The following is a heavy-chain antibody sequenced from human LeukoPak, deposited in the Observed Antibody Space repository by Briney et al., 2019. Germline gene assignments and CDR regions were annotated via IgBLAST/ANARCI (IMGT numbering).Heavy chain of an antibody. Sequence: PGGSLRLSCAASGFTFSNYNMNWVRQAPGKAMEWVSSITSSGTYNFYADSVRGRFTISRDNAKNSLYLQMDSLRVEDTAVYYCARDRAAADPWGQGTLVTVSS. D-gene: IGHD6-13*01. CDR2: ITSSGTYN. CDR3: ARDRAAADP. CDR1: GFTFSNYN. J-gene: IGHJ5*02. V-gene: IGHV3-21*04.